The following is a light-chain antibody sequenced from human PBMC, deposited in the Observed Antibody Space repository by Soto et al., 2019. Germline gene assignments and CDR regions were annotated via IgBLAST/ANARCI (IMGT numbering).Light chain of an antibody. CDR1: QGISSY. V-gene: IGKV1-9*01. CDR2: AAS. J-gene: IGKJ5*01. CDR3: QQLNSYPIT. Sequence: DIQLTQYPSFLSASVGERVARTSRASQGISSYLAWYQQKPGKAPKLLIYAASTLQSGVPSRFSGSGSGTEFTLTISSLQPEDFATYYCQQLNSYPITFGQGTRLEIK.